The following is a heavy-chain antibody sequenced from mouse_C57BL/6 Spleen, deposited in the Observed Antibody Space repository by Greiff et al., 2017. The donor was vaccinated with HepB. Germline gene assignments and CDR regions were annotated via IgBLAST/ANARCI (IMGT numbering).Heavy chain of an antibody. Sequence: QVQLKQSGPELVKPGASVKISCKASGYAFSSSWMNWVKQRPGKGLEWIGRIYPGDGDTNYNGKFKGKATLTADKSSSTAYMQLSSLTSEDSAVYFCARTLLRDYAMDYWGQGTSVTVSS. CDR3: ARTLLRDYAMDY. J-gene: IGHJ4*01. CDR1: GYAFSSSW. CDR2: IYPGDGDT. D-gene: IGHD1-1*01. V-gene: IGHV1-82*01.